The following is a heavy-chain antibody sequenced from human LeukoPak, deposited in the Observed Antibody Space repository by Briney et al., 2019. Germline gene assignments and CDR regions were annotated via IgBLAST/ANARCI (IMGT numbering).Heavy chain of an antibody. Sequence: ASVKVSCKASGYTFTSYDIHWVRQATGQGLAWMGWMNPNSGNTGYAQKFQGRVTMTRNTSISTAYMELSSLRSEDTAVYYCARGQDSHDFWSWRYYYYGMDVWGQGTTVTVSS. CDR3: ARGQDSHDFWSWRYYYYGMDV. D-gene: IGHD3-3*01. J-gene: IGHJ6*02. CDR1: GYTFTSYD. V-gene: IGHV1-8*01. CDR2: MNPNSGNT.